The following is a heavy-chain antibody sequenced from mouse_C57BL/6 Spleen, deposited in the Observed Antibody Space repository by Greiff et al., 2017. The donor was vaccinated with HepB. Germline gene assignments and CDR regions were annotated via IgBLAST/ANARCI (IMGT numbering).Heavy chain of an antibody. Sequence: QVQLKESGAELARPGASVKLSCKASGYTFTSYGISWVKQRTGQGLEWIGEIYPRSGNTYYNEKFKGKATLTADKSSSTAYMELRSLTSEDSAVYFCARALLGPSYAMDYWGQGTPVTVSS. CDR3: ARALLGPSYAMDY. CDR2: IYPRSGNT. CDR1: GYTFTSYG. J-gene: IGHJ4*01. D-gene: IGHD4-1*01. V-gene: IGHV1-81*01.